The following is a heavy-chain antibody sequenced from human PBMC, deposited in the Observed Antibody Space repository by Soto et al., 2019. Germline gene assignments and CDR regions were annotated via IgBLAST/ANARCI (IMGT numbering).Heavy chain of an antibody. J-gene: IGHJ4*02. D-gene: IGHD6-19*01. CDR3: ARDLGGWPDY. CDR2: INAGNGNT. CDR1: GYTFTSYA. V-gene: IGHV1-3*01. Sequence: QVQLVQTGAEVKKPGASVQVSCKAYGYTFTSYAIHWGRQAPGQRLEWMGWINAGNGNTKYSQKFQDRVTITRDTSASTAYMELSSLRSEDTAVYYCARDLGGWPDYWGQGTLVTVSS.